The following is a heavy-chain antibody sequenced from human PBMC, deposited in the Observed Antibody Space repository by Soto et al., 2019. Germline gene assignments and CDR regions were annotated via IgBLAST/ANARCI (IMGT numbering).Heavy chain of an antibody. J-gene: IGHJ6*02. CDR2: FIPIFGIA. D-gene: IGHD3-22*01. CDR1: GGTFSSYA. V-gene: IGHV1-69*10. CDR3: ARGDDSSGYYYPVSYYYYYGMDV. Sequence: SVKVSCKASGGTFSSYAISWVRQAPGQGLEWMGGFIPIFGIANYAQKFQGRVTITADKSTSTAYMELSSLRSEDTAVYYCARGDDSSGYYYPVSYYYYYGMDVWGQGTTVTVSS.